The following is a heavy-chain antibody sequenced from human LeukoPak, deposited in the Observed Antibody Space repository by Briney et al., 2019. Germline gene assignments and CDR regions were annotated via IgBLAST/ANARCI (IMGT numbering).Heavy chain of an antibody. CDR1: GFTFSSYA. Sequence: GGSLRLSCAASGFTFSSYAMHWVRQAPGKGLEWVAVISYDGSNKYYADSVKGRFTISRDNSKNTLYLQMNSLRAEDTAVYYCASGRRGLYYFDYWGQGTLVTVSS. CDR2: ISYDGSNK. V-gene: IGHV3-30*14. D-gene: IGHD3-10*01. J-gene: IGHJ4*02. CDR3: ASGRRGLYYFDY.